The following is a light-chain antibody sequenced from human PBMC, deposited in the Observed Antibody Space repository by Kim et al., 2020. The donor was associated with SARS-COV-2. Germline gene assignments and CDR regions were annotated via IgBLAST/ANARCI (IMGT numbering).Light chain of an antibody. V-gene: IGLV2-23*02. CDR3: CSYAGSSTSVV. Sequence: QSLTVSCTGTSSDVGSYNLVSWYQQHPGKAPKLMIYAVSKRPSGVSNRFSGSKSGNTASLTISGLQAEDEADYYCCSYAGSSTSVVFGGGTQLTVL. J-gene: IGLJ2*01. CDR1: SSDVGSYNL. CDR2: AVS.